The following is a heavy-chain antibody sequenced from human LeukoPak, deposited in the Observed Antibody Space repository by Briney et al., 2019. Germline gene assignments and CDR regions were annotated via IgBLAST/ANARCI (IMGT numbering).Heavy chain of an antibody. CDR1: GGSISSGDYY. J-gene: IGHJ4*02. CDR2: IYYSGST. Sequence: PSETLSHTCTVSGGSISSGDYYWSWIRQPPGKGREWIGYIYYSGSTYYDPSLKSRVTISADTSKNQFSLKLSSVTAADTAVYYCAGFCSGGSCYYYFDYWGQGTLVTVSS. D-gene: IGHD2-15*01. V-gene: IGHV4-30-4*08. CDR3: AGFCSGGSCYYYFDY.